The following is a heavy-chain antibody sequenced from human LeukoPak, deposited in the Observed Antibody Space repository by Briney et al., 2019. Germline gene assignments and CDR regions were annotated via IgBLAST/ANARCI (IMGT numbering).Heavy chain of an antibody. CDR1: GFTFSSYW. CDR2: IKQDGSEK. Sequence: PGGSLRLSCAASGFTFSSYWMSWVRQAPGKGLEWVANIKQDGSEKYYVDSVKGRFTISRDNAKNSLYLQMNSLRAEDTAVYYCARAVRYYDFWSGYYLYYFDYWGQGTPVTVSS. CDR3: ARAVRYYDFWSGYYLYYFDY. D-gene: IGHD3-3*01. J-gene: IGHJ4*02. V-gene: IGHV3-7*01.